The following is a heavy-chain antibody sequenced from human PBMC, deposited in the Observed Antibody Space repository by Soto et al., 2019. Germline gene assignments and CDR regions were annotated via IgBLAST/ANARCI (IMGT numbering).Heavy chain of an antibody. CDR2: INHSGST. V-gene: IGHV4-34*01. Sequence: SETLSLTCAVYGGSFSGYYWSWIRQPPGKGLEWIGEINHSGSTNYNPSLKSRVTISVDTSKNQFSLKLSSVTAADTAVYYCARDGQDWYYDMDVWGQGTTVTVSS. CDR3: ARDGQDWYYDMDV. CDR1: GGSFSGYY. D-gene: IGHD3-9*01. J-gene: IGHJ6*02.